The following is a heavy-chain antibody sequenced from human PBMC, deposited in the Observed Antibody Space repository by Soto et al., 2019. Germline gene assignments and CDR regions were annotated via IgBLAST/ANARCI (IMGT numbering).Heavy chain of an antibody. D-gene: IGHD6-19*01. CDR3: ASSVAGTVDAFDI. V-gene: IGHV6-1*01. CDR2: TYYRSKWYN. J-gene: IGHJ3*02. Sequence: SPTLSLTCAISGDSVSSNSAGWNWIRQSPSRGLEWLGRTYYRSKWYNDYAVSVKSRITINPDTSKNQFSLQLNSVTPEDAAVYYCASSVAGTVDAFDIWGQGTMVTVSS. CDR1: GDSVSSNSAG.